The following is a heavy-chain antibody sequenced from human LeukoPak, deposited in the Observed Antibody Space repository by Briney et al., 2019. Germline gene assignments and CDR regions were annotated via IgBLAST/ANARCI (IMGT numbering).Heavy chain of an antibody. CDR3: ARGQYYYDSSGYYPYYYYYMDV. CDR2: INHSGST. D-gene: IGHD3-22*01. V-gene: IGHV4-34*01. J-gene: IGHJ6*03. CDR1: GGSFSGYY. Sequence: SETLSLTCAVYGGSFSGYYWSWIRQPPGKGLEWIGEINHSGSTNYNPSLKRRVTISVDTSKNQFSLKLSSVTAADTAVYYCARGQYYYDSSGYYPYYYYYMDVWGKGTTVTVSS.